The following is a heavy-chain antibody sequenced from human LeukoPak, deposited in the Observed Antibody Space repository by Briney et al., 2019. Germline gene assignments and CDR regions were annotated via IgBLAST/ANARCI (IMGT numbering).Heavy chain of an antibody. D-gene: IGHD3-10*01. CDR3: ARAIGIGELFPGY. V-gene: IGHV1-69*13. Sequence: SVKVSCKASGGTFSGYAISWVRQAPGQGLEWMGGIIPIFGTANYAQKFQGRVTITADESTSTAYVELSSLRSDDPAVYYCARAIGIGELFPGYWGQGTLVTVSS. J-gene: IGHJ4*02. CDR2: IIPIFGTA. CDR1: GGTFSGYA.